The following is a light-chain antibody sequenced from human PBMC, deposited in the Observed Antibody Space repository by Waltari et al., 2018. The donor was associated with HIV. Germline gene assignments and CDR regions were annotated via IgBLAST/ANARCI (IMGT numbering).Light chain of an antibody. CDR1: SDDIGLYNF. Sequence: QSALTQPASVSGSPGQSITISCTGTSDDIGLYNFVSWYQKHPDKATQLIIYGNTNRPSGVSYRFSGSKSDNTASLTISGLQAEDEADYYCSSFATSDTLLFGGGTKLTVL. J-gene: IGLJ2*01. V-gene: IGLV2-14*01. CDR2: GNT. CDR3: SSFATSDTLL.